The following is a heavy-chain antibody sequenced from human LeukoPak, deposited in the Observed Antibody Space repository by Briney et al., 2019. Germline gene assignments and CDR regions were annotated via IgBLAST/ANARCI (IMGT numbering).Heavy chain of an antibody. CDR2: IRYDGTNE. V-gene: IGHV3-30*02. CDR3: AKDSTWIPLEGYFDY. J-gene: IGHJ4*02. Sequence: PGGSLRLSCSASGFTLSSYGMHWVRQAPGKGLEWVAFIRYDGTNEYYSDSVKGRFTISRDNSKNTLYLQMNSLRAEDTAVYYCAKDSTWIPLEGYFDYWGQGTLVTVSS. D-gene: IGHD5-18*01. CDR1: GFTLSSYG.